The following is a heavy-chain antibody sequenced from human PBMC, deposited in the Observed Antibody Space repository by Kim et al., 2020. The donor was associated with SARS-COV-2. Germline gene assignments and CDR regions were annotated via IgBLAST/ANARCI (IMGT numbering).Heavy chain of an antibody. J-gene: IGHJ1*01. D-gene: IGHD6-19*01. Sequence: QKFQGRVTITRDTSASTAYMELSSLRSEDTAVYYCARTISSGWTKEYFQHWGQGTLVTVSS. CDR3: ARTISSGWTKEYFQH. V-gene: IGHV1-3*01.